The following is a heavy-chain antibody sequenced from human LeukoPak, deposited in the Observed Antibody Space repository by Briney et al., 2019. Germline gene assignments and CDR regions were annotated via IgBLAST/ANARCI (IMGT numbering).Heavy chain of an antibody. CDR2: LYYSGGT. CDR3: ARRADYFSTTGYDKFDY. V-gene: IGHV4-59*08. CDR1: GGSITGYY. Sequence: SETLSLTCTVSGGSITGYYWSWIRQPPGKGLEWIGYLYYSGGTDYSRSLKSRVTMSVDTSKNQFSLKLRFVTAADTAMYYCARRADYFSTTGYDKFDYWGQGSLVTVSS. J-gene: IGHJ4*02. D-gene: IGHD3-9*01.